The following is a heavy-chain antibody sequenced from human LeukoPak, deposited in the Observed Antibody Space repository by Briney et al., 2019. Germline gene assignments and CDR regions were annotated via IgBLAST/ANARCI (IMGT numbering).Heavy chain of an antibody. J-gene: IGHJ6*03. CDR2: ISYDGSNK. CDR3: ARDVINIAYWGGDCYGPYYYYYMDV. V-gene: IGHV3-30-3*01. D-gene: IGHD2-21*01. Sequence: GRSLRLSCAASGFTFSSYAMHWVRQAPGKGLEWVAVISYDGSNKYYADSVKGRFTISRDNSKNTLYLQMNSLRAEDTAVYYCARDVINIAYWGGDCYGPYYYYYMDVWGKGTTVTVSS. CDR1: GFTFSSYA.